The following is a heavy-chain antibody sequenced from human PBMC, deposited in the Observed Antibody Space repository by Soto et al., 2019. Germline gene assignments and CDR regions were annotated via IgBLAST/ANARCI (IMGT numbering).Heavy chain of an antibody. CDR3: AKDHITYYDSSGYFGVGY. Sequence: GGSLRLSCAASGFTFSSYGMHWVRQAPGKGLEWVAVISYDGSNKYYADSVKGRFTISRDNSKNTLYLQMNSLRAEDTAVYYCAKDHITYYDSSGYFGVGYWGQGTLVTVSS. CDR1: GFTFSSYG. CDR2: ISYDGSNK. V-gene: IGHV3-30*18. J-gene: IGHJ4*02. D-gene: IGHD3-22*01.